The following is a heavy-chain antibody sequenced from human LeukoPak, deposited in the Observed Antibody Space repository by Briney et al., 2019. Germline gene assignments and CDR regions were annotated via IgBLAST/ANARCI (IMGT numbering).Heavy chain of an antibody. J-gene: IGHJ4*02. CDR1: GFTFSSYA. CDR2: ISYDGSNK. D-gene: IGHD3-22*01. Sequence: PGGSLRLSCAASGFTFSSYAMHWVRQAPGKGLEWVAVISYDGSNKYYADSVKGRFTISRDNSKNTLYLQMNSLRAEDTAVYYCARDPYYYDSSGPSYFDYWGQGTLVTVSS. CDR3: ARDPYYYDSSGPSYFDY. V-gene: IGHV3-30-3*01.